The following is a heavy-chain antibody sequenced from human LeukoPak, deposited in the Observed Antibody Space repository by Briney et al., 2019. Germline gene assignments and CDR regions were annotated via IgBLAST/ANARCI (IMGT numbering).Heavy chain of an antibody. CDR2: INHSGST. D-gene: IGHD6-19*01. CDR3: ASGTVAVTGYYYYYYMDV. J-gene: IGHJ6*03. V-gene: IGHV4-34*01. Sequence: PSETLSLTCAVYGGSFSGYYWSWIRQPPGKGLEWIGEINHSGSTNYNPSLKSRVTISVDTSKNQFSLKLSSVTAADTAVYYCASGTVAVTGYYYYYYMDVWGKGTTVTVSS. CDR1: GGSFSGYY.